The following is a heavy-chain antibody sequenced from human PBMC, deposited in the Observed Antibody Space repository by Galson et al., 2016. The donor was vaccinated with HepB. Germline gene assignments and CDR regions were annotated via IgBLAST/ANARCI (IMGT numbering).Heavy chain of an antibody. V-gene: IGHV3-23*01. CDR1: GFTFSSNW. CDR2: LSASGGAT. Sequence: SLRLSCAASGFTFSSNWMGWVRQSPGKGLEWVSTLSASGGATYYSDSVKGRFTISRDNAKNTLYLQMNSLRDEDTAVYYCAKPFLSSGLYYFDYWGRGTLVTVSS. D-gene: IGHD6-19*01. CDR3: AKPFLSSGLYYFDY. J-gene: IGHJ4*02.